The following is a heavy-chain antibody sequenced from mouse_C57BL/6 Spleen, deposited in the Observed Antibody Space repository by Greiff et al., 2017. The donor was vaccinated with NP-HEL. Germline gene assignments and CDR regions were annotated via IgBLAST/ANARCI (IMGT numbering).Heavy chain of an antibody. J-gene: IGHJ2*01. D-gene: IGHD3-2*02. CDR2: ISYDGSN. CDR1: GYSITSGYY. V-gene: IGHV3-6*01. CDR3: ARGSSGYPFDY. Sequence: EVQLQQSGPGLVKPSQSLSLTCSVTGYSITSGYYWNWIRQFPGNKLEWMGYISYDGSNNYNPSLKNRISITRDTSKNQFFLKLNSVTTEDTATYYCARGSSGYPFDYWGQGTTLTVSS.